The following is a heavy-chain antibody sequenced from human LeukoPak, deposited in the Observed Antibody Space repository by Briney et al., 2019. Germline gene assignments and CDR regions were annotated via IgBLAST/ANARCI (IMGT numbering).Heavy chain of an antibody. Sequence: PGGSLRLSCAASGFTFSSYAMSWVRQAPGKGLEWDSAISGSGGSTYCADSVKGRFTISGDNSKNTLYLQMNSLRAEDTAVYYCAKEFRYQLPSCYPDWGQGTLVTVSS. J-gene: IGHJ4*02. V-gene: IGHV3-23*01. CDR1: GFTFSSYA. CDR2: ISGSGGST. D-gene: IGHD2-2*01. CDR3: AKEFRYQLPSCYPD.